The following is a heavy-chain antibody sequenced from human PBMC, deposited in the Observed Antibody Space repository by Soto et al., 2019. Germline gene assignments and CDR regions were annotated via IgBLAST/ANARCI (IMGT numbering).Heavy chain of an antibody. D-gene: IGHD3-9*01. Sequence: GGSLRLSCAASGFTFSRYALSWVRQAPGKGLEWVSAISGNGAGTYDADSVKGRFSASRDNTKNTLYLQMRSLRAEDTAVVYCATGGDGSCDILSAVGDWGQGTLVTVSS. CDR2: ISGNGAGT. CDR1: GFTFSRYA. V-gene: IGHV3-23*01. CDR3: ATGGDGSCDILSAVGD. J-gene: IGHJ4*02.